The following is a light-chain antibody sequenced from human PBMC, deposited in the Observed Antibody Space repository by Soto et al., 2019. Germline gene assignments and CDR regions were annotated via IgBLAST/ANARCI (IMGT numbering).Light chain of an antibody. J-gene: IGKJ5*01. CDR3: QQRGEWPPGAT. CDR2: DAS. V-gene: IGKV3-11*01. CDR1: QSVSNS. Sequence: DIVLTQSPATLSLSPGERATLSCRASQSVSNSLAWYQHKPGQAPRLLIYDASTRATDIPARFSGSGSGTDFTLTISSLDPEDSAVYYCQQRGEWPPGATFGQGTRLEI.